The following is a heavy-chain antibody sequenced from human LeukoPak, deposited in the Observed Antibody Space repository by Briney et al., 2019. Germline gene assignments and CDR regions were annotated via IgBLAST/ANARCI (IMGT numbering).Heavy chain of an antibody. CDR2: MNPYSGNT. CDR3: ARGRGGSSSWYIVRTPYYFDY. V-gene: IGHV1-8*03. J-gene: IGHJ4*02. D-gene: IGHD6-13*01. Sequence: ASVTVSCKASGYTFTSYGISWVRQATGQGLEWMGWMNPYSGNTGYAQKFQGRVTITRNTSISTAYMELSSLRSEDTAVYYCARGRGGSSSWYIVRTPYYFDYWGQGTLVTVSS. CDR1: GYTFTSYG.